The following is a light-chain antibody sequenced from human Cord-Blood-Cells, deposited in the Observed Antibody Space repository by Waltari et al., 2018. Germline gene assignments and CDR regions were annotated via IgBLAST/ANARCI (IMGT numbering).Light chain of an antibody. Sequence: QSVLTQPPSVSGAPGQRVTIPCTGSSSNIGAVYAVHWYQQLPGTAPKLLIYGNSNRPSGVPDRFSGSKSGTSASLAITGLQAEDEADYYCQSYDSSLSGSVFGGGTKLTVL. CDR1: SSNIGAVYA. V-gene: IGLV1-40*01. CDR2: GNS. CDR3: QSYDSSLSGSV. J-gene: IGLJ3*02.